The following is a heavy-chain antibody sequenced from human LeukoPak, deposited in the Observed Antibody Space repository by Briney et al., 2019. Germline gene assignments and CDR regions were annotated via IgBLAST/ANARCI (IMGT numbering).Heavy chain of an antibody. CDR2: VYYDGSP. D-gene: IGHD1-1*01. CDR1: GGSISSDNFY. J-gene: IGHJ5*02. V-gene: IGHV4-39*07. CDR3: ARVNDCRPSSCFSRWFDP. Sequence: SETLSLTCAVYGGSISSDNFYWGWLRQPPGKGLEWIGSVYYDGSPHYTPSLTSRVTVSVDRSKNQFSLNLNSVTAADTAVYYCARVNDCRPSSCFSRWFDPWGQGTLVTVSS.